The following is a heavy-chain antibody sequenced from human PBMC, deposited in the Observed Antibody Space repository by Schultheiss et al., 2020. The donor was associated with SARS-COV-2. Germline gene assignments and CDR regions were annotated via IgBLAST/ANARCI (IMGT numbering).Heavy chain of an antibody. D-gene: IGHD5-12*01. V-gene: IGHV4-34*01. CDR1: GGSFSGYY. Sequence: SETLSLTCAVYGGSFSGYYWNWIRLTPGKGLEWIGDINHSGKTNYNPSLKNRVTISLDTSKKQFSLQLSSVTAADTAVYYCANLHMSGFYNWFDPWGQGTLVTVSS. J-gene: IGHJ5*02. CDR2: INHSGKT. CDR3: ANLHMSGFYNWFDP.